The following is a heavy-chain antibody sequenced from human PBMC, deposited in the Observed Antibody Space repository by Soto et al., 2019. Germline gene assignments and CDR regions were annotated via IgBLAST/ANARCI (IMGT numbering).Heavy chain of an antibody. CDR1: GYTLTELS. D-gene: IGHD5-12*01. CDR3: ATGGDDPFWFDP. J-gene: IGHJ5*02. Sequence: ASVKVSCKVSGYTLTELSMHWLRQSPGKGLEWMGGFDPEDGETIYAQKFQGRVTMTEDTSTDTAYMELSSLRSEDTAVYYCATGGDDPFWFDPWGQGTLVTVS. V-gene: IGHV1-24*01. CDR2: FDPEDGET.